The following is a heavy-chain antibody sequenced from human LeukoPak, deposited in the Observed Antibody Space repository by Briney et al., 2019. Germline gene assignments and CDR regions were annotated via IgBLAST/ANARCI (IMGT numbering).Heavy chain of an antibody. V-gene: IGHV3-48*04. Sequence: GGSLRLSCAASGFTFSSYSMNWVRQAPGKGLEWVSYISSGSSTKYYADSVKGRFTISRDNGKNSLYLQMNSLRAEDTAVYYCAKDRYDTSGYYLFDAFDIWGQGTMVTVSS. CDR1: GFTFSSYS. J-gene: IGHJ3*02. CDR2: ISSGSSTK. D-gene: IGHD3-22*01. CDR3: AKDRYDTSGYYLFDAFDI.